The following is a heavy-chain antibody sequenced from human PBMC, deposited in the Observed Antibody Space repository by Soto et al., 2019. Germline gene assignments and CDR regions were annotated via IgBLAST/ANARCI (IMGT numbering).Heavy chain of an antibody. Sequence: ASETLSLTCTVSGGSISSYYWSWIRQPPGKGLEWIGYIYYSGSTNYNPSLKSRVTISVDTSKNQFSLKLSSVTAADTAVYYCASSQYVGFWSGYFWFDPWGQGTLVTVSS. CDR1: GGSISSYY. CDR3: ASSQYVGFWSGYFWFDP. J-gene: IGHJ5*02. V-gene: IGHV4-59*01. D-gene: IGHD3-3*01. CDR2: IYYSGST.